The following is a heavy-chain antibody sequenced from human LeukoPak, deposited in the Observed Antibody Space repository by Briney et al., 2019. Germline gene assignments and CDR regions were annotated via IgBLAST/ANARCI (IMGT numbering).Heavy chain of an antibody. CDR3: ARRGVDNFDY. CDR1: GGSFSGYY. CDR2: INHSGST. V-gene: IGHV4-34*01. D-gene: IGHD3-10*01. J-gene: IGHJ4*02. Sequence: SETLSLTCAVHGGSFSGYYWSWIRQPPGKGLEWIGEINHSGSTNYNPSLKSRVTISVDTSKNQFSLKLSSVTAADTAAYYCARRGVDNFDYWGQGTLVTVSS.